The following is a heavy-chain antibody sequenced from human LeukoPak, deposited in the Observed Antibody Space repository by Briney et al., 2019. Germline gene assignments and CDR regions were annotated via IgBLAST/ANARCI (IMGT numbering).Heavy chain of an antibody. Sequence: GGSLRLSCVASGFTFSSYAMSWVRQAPGKGLEWVSAISGSGGSTYYADSVKGRFTISRDNSKNTLYLQMNSLRAEDTAVYYCAKDHSITMVRGVIIPNWLDPWGQGTLVTVSS. J-gene: IGHJ5*02. CDR1: GFTFSSYA. CDR3: AKDHSITMVRGVIIPNWLDP. V-gene: IGHV3-23*01. CDR2: ISGSGGST. D-gene: IGHD3-10*01.